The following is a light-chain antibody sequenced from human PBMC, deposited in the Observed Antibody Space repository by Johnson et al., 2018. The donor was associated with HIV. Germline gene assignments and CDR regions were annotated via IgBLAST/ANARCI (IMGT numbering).Light chain of an antibody. V-gene: IGLV1-51*02. J-gene: IGLJ1*01. Sequence: HSVLTQPPSVSAAPGQKVTISCSGSRSNIGNNYVSWYQQLPGTAPKLLIYENNKRPSGIPDRFSGSKSGTSATLGITGLQTGDAADYYCGTWDSSLSAGNVFGTGTKVTVL. CDR1: RSNIGNNY. CDR3: GTWDSSLSAGNV. CDR2: ENN.